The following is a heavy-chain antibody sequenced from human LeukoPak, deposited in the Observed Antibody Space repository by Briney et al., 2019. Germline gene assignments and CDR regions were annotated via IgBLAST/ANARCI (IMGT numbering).Heavy chain of an antibody. CDR2: VYYTGAS. CDR1: GGSISSSSYY. CDR3: ARALVEDFWSGYYPDY. Sequence: SETLSLTCAVSGGSISSSSYYWGWIRQPPGKGLEWIGSVYYTGASYYNPSLKSRVTISIDTSKNQFSLKLSSVTAADTAVYYCARALVEDFWSGYYPDYWGQGTLVTVSS. J-gene: IGHJ4*02. V-gene: IGHV4-39*07. D-gene: IGHD3-3*01.